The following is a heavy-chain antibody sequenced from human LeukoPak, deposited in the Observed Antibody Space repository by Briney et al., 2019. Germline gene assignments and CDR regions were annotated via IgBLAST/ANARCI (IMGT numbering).Heavy chain of an antibody. CDR2: IIPIFGTA. J-gene: IGHJ4*02. Sequence: ASVKVSCKASGGTFSSYAISWVRQATGQGLEWMGGIIPIFGTANYAQKFQGRVTITADESTSTAYMELSSLRSEDTAVYYCARGHITMVRGVIRGEHYFDYWGQGTLVTVSS. V-gene: IGHV1-69*13. CDR1: GGTFSSYA. D-gene: IGHD3-10*01. CDR3: ARGHITMVRGVIRGEHYFDY.